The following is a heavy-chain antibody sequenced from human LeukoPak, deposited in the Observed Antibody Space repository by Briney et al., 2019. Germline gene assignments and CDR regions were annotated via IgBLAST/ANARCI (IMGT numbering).Heavy chain of an antibody. V-gene: IGHV3-7*01. J-gene: IGHJ4*02. CDR3: VKQAGVY. Sequence: GGSLRLSCAASGFTISNYWMTWVRQAPGKGLEWVANIKGDGSEKNYVDSVRGRFTISRDNAKNSLYLQMNSLRAEDTAVYYCVKQAGVYWGQGTLVTVSS. CDR1: GFTISNYW. D-gene: IGHD6-19*01. CDR2: IKGDGSEK.